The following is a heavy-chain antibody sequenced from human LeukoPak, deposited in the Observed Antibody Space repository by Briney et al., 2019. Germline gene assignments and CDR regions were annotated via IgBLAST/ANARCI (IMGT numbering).Heavy chain of an antibody. V-gene: IGHV3-30*02. J-gene: IGHJ4*02. CDR3: AKDGGRYRFDF. CDR1: GFPFNAYN. D-gene: IGHD3-16*02. Sequence: PGGSLRLSRTAPGFPFNAYNIHWIRQSPGRGLEWVSFIRNDETEIHYADFAKGRFTISRDRSKNSVYLQMNSLRPDDTALYYCAKDGGRYRFDFWGQGTMVTVSS. CDR2: IRNDETEI.